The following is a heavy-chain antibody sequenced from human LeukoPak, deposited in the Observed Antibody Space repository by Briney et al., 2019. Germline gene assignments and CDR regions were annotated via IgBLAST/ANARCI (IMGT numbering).Heavy chain of an antibody. D-gene: IGHD6-19*01. CDR1: GFTFSSYG. V-gene: IGHV3-30*18. CDR2: ISYDGSSK. J-gene: IGHJ4*02. Sequence: GGSLRLSCAASGFTFSSYGMHWVRQAPGKGLEWVAVISYDGSSKYYADSVKGRFTISRDNSKNTLYLQMNSLRAEDTAVYYCAKESVAVGDYWGQGTLVTVSS. CDR3: AKESVAVGDY.